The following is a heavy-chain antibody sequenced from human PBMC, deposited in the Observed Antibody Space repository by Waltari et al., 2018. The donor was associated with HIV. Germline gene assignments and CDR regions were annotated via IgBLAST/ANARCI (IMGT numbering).Heavy chain of an antibody. CDR1: DGSITDSRGDYH. J-gene: IGHJ4*02. V-gene: IGHV4-39*01. D-gene: IGHD1-26*01. CDR3: MRHRGYFPPDY. CDR2: IHYSGNT. Sequence: QLQLQESGPGLVKHSETLSLTCTVSDGSITDSRGDYHWGLIRQPPGKELEWIGNIHYSGNTFYNPSLRSRVTISADKSKNQFSLKLRSVTAADTAVYFCMRHRGYFPPDYWGQGTLVTVSS.